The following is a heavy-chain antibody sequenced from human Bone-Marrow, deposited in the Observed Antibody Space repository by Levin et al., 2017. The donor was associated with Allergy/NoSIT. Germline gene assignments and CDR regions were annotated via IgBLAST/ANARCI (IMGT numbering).Heavy chain of an antibody. V-gene: IGHV3-73*01. CDR1: GFTFSGSA. CDR3: TRHVETADPERDCSNGVCYTDY. Sequence: PGGSLRLSCAASGFTFSGSAMYWVRQASGKGLEWVGRIRSKANNYATEYAASVKGRFIISRDDSKNTAYLQMDSLKTEDTAVYFCTRHVETADPERDCSNGVCYTDYWGQGTLVTVSS. CDR2: IRSKANNYAT. D-gene: IGHD2-8*01. J-gene: IGHJ4*02.